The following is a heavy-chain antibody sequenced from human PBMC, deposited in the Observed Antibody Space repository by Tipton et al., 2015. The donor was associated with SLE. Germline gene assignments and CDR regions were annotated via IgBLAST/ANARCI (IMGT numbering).Heavy chain of an antibody. CDR3: ARPLTGDVLDY. CDR1: GFSFTGHY. V-gene: IGHV1-2*02. J-gene: IGHJ4*02. CDR2: INAYSGST. D-gene: IGHD7-27*01. Sequence: QLVQSGAEVKKPGASVKVSCKASGFSFTGHYIHWVRQVPGQGPEWMGWINAYSGSTHYAQKFQDRVTLTRDTTISTAYMELRRLTSDDTAVYYCARPLTGDVLDYWGQGTLVTVSS.